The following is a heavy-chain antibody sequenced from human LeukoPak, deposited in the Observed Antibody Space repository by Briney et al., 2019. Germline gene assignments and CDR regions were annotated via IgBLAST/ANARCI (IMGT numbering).Heavy chain of an antibody. D-gene: IGHD4-17*01. CDR1: GVTFSSYG. CDR2: IRYDGSNK. V-gene: IGHV3-30*02. J-gene: IGHJ4*02. Sequence: PGGSLRLSCATSGVTFSSYGMHWVRQAPGKGLEWVAFIRYDGSNKHHADSVKGRFTISRDNSKNTLYLQMNSLRAEDTAVYYCARALSAVTTAQYYFDYWGQGTLVTVSS. CDR3: ARALSAVTTAQYYFDY.